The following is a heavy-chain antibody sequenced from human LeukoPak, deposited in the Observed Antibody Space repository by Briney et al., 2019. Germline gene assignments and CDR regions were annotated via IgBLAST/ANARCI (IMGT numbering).Heavy chain of an antibody. Sequence: GGSLRLSCAASGFTFSSYWMHWVRQAPGKGLVWVSRISPDGSTTGHADSVKGRFTTSRDNAKNTLFLQMNSLSVEDTATYYCIRDFRSADLWGQGTLVTVTS. J-gene: IGHJ5*02. CDR2: ISPDGSTT. V-gene: IGHV3-74*01. CDR3: IRDFRSADL. CDR1: GFTFSSYW.